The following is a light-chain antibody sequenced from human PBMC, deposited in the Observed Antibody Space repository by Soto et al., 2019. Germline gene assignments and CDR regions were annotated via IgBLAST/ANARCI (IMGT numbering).Light chain of an antibody. CDR3: SSYTSSSTLV. Sequence: QSALTQPASVSGSPGQSITISCTGTSSDVGGYNYVSWYQQHPGKAPKIMIYEVGQRPSGVSNRFSGSKSGYTASLTISGLQAEDEADYSCSSYTSSSTLVFGTGTKVTVL. CDR2: EVG. J-gene: IGLJ1*01. V-gene: IGLV2-14*01. CDR1: SSDVGGYNY.